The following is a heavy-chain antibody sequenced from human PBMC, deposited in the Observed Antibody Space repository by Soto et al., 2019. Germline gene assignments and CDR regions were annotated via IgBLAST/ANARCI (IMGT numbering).Heavy chain of an antibody. D-gene: IGHD1-7*01. J-gene: IGHJ5*02. CDR2: INHSGST. Sequence: QVQLQQWGAGLLKPSETLSLTCAVYGGSFSGYYWSWIRQPPGKGLEWIGEINHSGSTNYNPSLKSRVTISVDTSKNQFSLKLGSVTAADTAVYYCARGLNWNYRLNWFDPWGQGTLVTVSS. V-gene: IGHV4-34*01. CDR3: ARGLNWNYRLNWFDP. CDR1: GGSFSGYY.